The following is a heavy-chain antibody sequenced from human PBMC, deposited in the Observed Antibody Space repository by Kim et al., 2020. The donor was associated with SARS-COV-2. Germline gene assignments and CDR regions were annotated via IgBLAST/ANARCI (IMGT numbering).Heavy chain of an antibody. V-gene: IGHV3-48*01. Sequence: GGSLRLSCAASGFTFSSYSMTWVRQAPGKGLEYVSYISGCSKTIYYAESVKGRFTVSRDNAKNSLYLQMSSLRGEDTAVYYCGRDRRGSENYNDFWGQGTLVTVSS. J-gene: IGHJ4*02. CDR1: GFTFSSYS. CDR3: GRDRRGSENYNDF. CDR2: ISGCSKTI. D-gene: IGHD3-10*01.